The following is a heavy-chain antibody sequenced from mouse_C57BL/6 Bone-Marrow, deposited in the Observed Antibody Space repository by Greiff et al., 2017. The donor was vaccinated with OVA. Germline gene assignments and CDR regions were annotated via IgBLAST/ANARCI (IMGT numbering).Heavy chain of an antibody. CDR3: ARHYYGSSYD. Sequence: EVQGVESGGDLVKPGGSLKLSCAASGFTFSSYGMSWVRQTPDKRLEWVATISSGGSYTYYPDSVKGRFTISRDNAKNTLYLQMSSLKSEDTARYYCARHYYGSSYDWGKGTTLTVSS. D-gene: IGHD1-1*01. J-gene: IGHJ2*01. V-gene: IGHV5-6*01. CDR2: ISSGGSYT. CDR1: GFTFSSYG.